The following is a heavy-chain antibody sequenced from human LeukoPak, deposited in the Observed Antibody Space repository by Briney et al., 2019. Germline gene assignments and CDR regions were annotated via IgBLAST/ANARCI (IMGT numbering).Heavy chain of an antibody. CDR1: GYTFTSYY. CDR3: ATSSPAMYSSSWYSYNWFDP. CDR2: INPSGGST. D-gene: IGHD6-13*01. J-gene: IGHJ5*02. Sequence: ASVKVSCKASGYTFTSYYMHWVRQAPGQGLEWMGIINPSGGSTSYAQKFQGRVTMTRDMSTSTVYMELSSLRSEDTAVYYCATSSPAMYSSSWYSYNWFDPWGQGTLVTVSS. V-gene: IGHV1-46*01.